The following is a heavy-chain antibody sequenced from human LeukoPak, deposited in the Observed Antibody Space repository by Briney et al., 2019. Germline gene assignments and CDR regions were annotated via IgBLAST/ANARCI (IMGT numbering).Heavy chain of an antibody. CDR3: ASRYGSGSYAAFDI. D-gene: IGHD3-10*01. Sequence: ASVKVSCKASGYTFTGYYMHWVRQAPGQGLEWMGWIDPNSGGTNYAQKFQGRVTMTRDTSISTAYMELSRLRSDDTAMYYCASRYGSGSYAAFDIWGQGTMVTVSS. CDR1: GYTFTGYY. CDR2: IDPNSGGT. J-gene: IGHJ3*02. V-gene: IGHV1-2*02.